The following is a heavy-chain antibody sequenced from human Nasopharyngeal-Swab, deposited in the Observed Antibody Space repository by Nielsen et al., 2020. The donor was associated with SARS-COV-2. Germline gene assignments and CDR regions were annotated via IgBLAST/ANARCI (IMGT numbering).Heavy chain of an antibody. CDR3: VGSSWYGDYYYYYGMDV. J-gene: IGHJ6*02. CDR2: IYYSGST. V-gene: IGHV4-39*07. D-gene: IGHD6-13*01. Sequence: SETLSLTRTVSCGSISSSSYYWGWIRQPPGKGLEWIGSIYYSGSTYYNPTLKSRVTISVDTSKNQFSLKLSSVTAADTAVYYCVGSSWYGDYYYYYGMDVWGQGTTVTVSS. CDR1: CGSISSSSYY.